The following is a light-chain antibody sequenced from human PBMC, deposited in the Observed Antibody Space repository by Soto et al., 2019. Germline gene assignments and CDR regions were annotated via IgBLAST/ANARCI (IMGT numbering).Light chain of an antibody. CDR3: QQSFSIPVT. CDR2: AAS. J-gene: IGKJ4*01. V-gene: IGKV1-39*01. CDR1: QSISNY. Sequence: DIQMTQSPSSLSASVGDRVTITCRASQSISNYLNWYQQKPGKAPKLLIYAASSLQSGVPSRFSRSGSGTDFTLTISSLQPEDFATYYCQQSFSIPVTFGGGTKVEIK.